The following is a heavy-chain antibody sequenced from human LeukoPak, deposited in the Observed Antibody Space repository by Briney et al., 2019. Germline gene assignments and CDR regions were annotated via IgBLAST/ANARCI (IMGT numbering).Heavy chain of an antibody. Sequence: AASVKVSCKASGGTFSSYGISWVRQAPGQGLEWMGWISAYNGNTNYAQKLQGRVTMTTDTSTSTAYMELRSLRSDDTAVYYCARDRAAGPQVYFDYWGQGTLVTVSS. J-gene: IGHJ4*02. V-gene: IGHV1-18*01. D-gene: IGHD6-13*01. CDR1: GGTFSSYG. CDR3: ARDRAAGPQVYFDY. CDR2: ISAYNGNT.